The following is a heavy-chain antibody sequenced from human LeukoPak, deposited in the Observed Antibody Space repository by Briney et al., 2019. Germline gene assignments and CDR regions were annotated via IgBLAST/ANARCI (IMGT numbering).Heavy chain of an antibody. V-gene: IGHV3-23*01. J-gene: IGHJ4*02. D-gene: IGHD1-26*01. CDR3: AKEPYSGSQLLDY. CDR1: GFTFSSYA. CDR2: TSGSGGSI. Sequence: PGGSLRLSCAASGFTFSSYAMSWVRQAPGKGLEWVSATSGSGGSIYYGDSVKGRFTISRDHSKNTLYLQMDSLRAEDTAIYYCAKEPYSGSQLLDYWGQGTLVTVSS.